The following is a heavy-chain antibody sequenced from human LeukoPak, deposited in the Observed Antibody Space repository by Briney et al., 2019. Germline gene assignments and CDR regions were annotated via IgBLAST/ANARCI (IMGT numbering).Heavy chain of an antibody. Sequence: AASVKVSSKASGYNFTSYYMQWVRQAPGQGLERMGIINPRGGPTSYAQKFQGRVTVPRDTSTSTVYMELSSLRSEDTAVYYCARVLVVVTGLRSRGSFDIWGQGTMVTVSS. CDR1: GYNFTSYY. J-gene: IGHJ3*02. CDR3: ARVLVVVTGLRSRGSFDI. V-gene: IGHV1-46*01. D-gene: IGHD2-21*02. CDR2: INPRGGPT.